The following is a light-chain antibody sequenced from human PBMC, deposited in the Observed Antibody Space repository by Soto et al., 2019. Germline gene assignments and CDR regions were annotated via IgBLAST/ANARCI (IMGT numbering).Light chain of an antibody. CDR3: QSYDSSLSGWV. V-gene: IGLV1-40*01. Sequence: QAVVTQPPSVSEAPGQRVTISCTGSSSNIGAGYDVHWYQQLPGAAPKLLIYGNSNRPSGVPDRFSGSKSGTSASLAITGLQAEDEADYNCQSYDSSLSGWVFGGGTKLTVL. CDR2: GNS. CDR1: SSNIGAGYD. J-gene: IGLJ3*02.